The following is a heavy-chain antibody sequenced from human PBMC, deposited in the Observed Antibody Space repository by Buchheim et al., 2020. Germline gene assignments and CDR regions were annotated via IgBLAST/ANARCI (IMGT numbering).Heavy chain of an antibody. CDR3: ARSNWDYGVYYYYYMDV. CDR2: IKQDGSEK. J-gene: IGHJ6*03. Sequence: EVQLVESGGGLVQPGGSLRLSCAASGFTFSSYWMSWVRQAPGKGLEWVANIKQDGSEKYYVDSVKGRFTISRDNAKNSLSLQMNSLRAEDTAVYYCARSNWDYGVYYYYYMDVWGKGTT. CDR1: GFTFSSYW. D-gene: IGHD4-17*01. V-gene: IGHV3-7*01.